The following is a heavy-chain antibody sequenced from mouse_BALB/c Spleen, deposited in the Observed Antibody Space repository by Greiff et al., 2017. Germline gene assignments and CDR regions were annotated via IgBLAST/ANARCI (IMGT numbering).Heavy chain of an antibody. CDR2: INSNGGST. V-gene: IGHV5-6-3*01. D-gene: IGHD1-1*01. CDR1: GFTFSSYG. J-gene: IGHJ4*01. Sequence: VQLKESGGGLVQPGGSLKLSCAASGFTFSSYGMSWVRQTPDKRLELVATINSNGGSTYYPDSVKGRFTISRDNAKNTLYLQMSSLKSEDTAMYYCAREGGYYYGSSLMDYWGQGTSVTVSS. CDR3: AREGGYYYGSSLMDY.